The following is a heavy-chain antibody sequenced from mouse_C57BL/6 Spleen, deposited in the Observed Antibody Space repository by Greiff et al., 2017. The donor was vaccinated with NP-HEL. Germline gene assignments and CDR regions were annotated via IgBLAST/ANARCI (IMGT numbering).Heavy chain of an antibody. J-gene: IGHJ2*01. CDR3: ARHWDKEEYYFDY. D-gene: IGHD4-1*01. V-gene: IGHV5-6*01. CDR2: ISSGGSYT. Sequence: DVQLVESGGDLVKPGGSLKLSCAASGFTFSSYGMSWVRQTPDKRLEWVATISSGGSYTYYPDSVKGRFTISRDNAKNTLYLQMSSLKSEDTAMYYCARHWDKEEYYFDYWGQGTTLTVSS. CDR1: GFTFSSYG.